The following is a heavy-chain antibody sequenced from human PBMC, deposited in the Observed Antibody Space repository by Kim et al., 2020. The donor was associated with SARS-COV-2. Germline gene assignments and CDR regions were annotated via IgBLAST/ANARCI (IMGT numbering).Heavy chain of an antibody. V-gene: IGHV3-74*01. CDR3: AADFSYGSGP. Sequence: GGSLRLSCAASGFSFSPYYMDWVRQAPGKGLVWVSRINSDGSNTYYADSVKGRFTISRDNAKNTMYLQMSSLRVDDTGLYYCAADFSYGSGPWGQGT. D-gene: IGHD3-10*01. J-gene: IGHJ4*02. CDR1: GFSFSPYY. CDR2: INSDGSNT.